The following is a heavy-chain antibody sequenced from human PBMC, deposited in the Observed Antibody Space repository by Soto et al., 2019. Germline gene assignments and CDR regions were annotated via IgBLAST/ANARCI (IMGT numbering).Heavy chain of an antibody. J-gene: IGHJ6*02. V-gene: IGHV3-30*03. Sequence: GGSLRLSCAASGFTFSSYVMHWVRQAPGKGLEWVALISYEGSDIYYADSVRGRFTISRDNSKNTLYLQMNSLRAEDTAVYYCARIHDSNYYYYGMDVWGQGTTVTVSS. D-gene: IGHD2-15*01. CDR3: ARIHDSNYYYYGMDV. CDR1: GFTFSSYV. CDR2: ISYEGSDI.